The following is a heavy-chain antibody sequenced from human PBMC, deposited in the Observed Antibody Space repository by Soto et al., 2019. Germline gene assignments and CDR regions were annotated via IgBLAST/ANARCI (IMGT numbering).Heavy chain of an antibody. CDR2: ISGSGGST. D-gene: IGHD2-15*01. J-gene: IGHJ5*02. V-gene: IGHV3-23*01. Sequence: GGSLGLSCAASGFTFSSYAMSWVRQAPGKGLEWVSAISGSGGSTYYADSVKGRFTISRDNSKNTLYLQMNSLRAEDTAVYYCATPRPLYCSGGSCYSLGDGSNWFDPWGQGTLVTVSS. CDR1: GFTFSSYA. CDR3: ATPRPLYCSGGSCYSLGDGSNWFDP.